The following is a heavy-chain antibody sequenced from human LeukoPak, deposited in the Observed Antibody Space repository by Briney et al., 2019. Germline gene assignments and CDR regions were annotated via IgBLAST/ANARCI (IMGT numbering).Heavy chain of an antibody. V-gene: IGHV3-30*02. CDR3: AKDQTNIAAAGTSIGY. D-gene: IGHD6-13*01. CDR2: IRYDGSNK. CDR1: GFTFSSYS. J-gene: IGHJ4*02. Sequence: GSLRLSCAASGFTFSSYSMNWVRQAPGKGLEWVAFIRYDGSNKYYADSVKGRFTISRDNSKNTLYLQMNSLRAEDTAVYYCAKDQTNIAAAGTSIGYWGQGTLVTVSS.